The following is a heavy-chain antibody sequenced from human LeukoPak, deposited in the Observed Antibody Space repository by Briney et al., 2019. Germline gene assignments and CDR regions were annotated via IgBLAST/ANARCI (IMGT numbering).Heavy chain of an antibody. CDR1: GFTFSSYA. V-gene: IGHV3-23*01. D-gene: IGHD6-19*01. J-gene: IGHJ4*02. CDR2: ISGSDDST. CDR3: AKDDSGGWYYFDY. Sequence: PGGSLRLSCAASGFTFSSYAMSWVRQAPGKGLEWVSGISGSDDSTYYADSVKGRFTLSRDNSKNTLFLQMSSLRAEDTAVYYCAKDDSGGWYYFDYWGQGTLVTVSS.